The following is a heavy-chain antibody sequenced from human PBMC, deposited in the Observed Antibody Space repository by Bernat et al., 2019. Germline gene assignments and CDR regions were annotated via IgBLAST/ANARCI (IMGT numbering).Heavy chain of an antibody. CDR3: ARDQADCSGGSCPNWFDP. V-gene: IGHV3-33*01. D-gene: IGHD2-15*01. J-gene: IGHJ5*02. CDR1: GFTFSSYG. Sequence: QVQLVESGGGVVQPGRSLRLSCAASGFTFSSYGMHWVRQAPGKGLEWVAVIWYDGSNKYYADSVKGRFAISRDNSKNTLYLQMNSLRAEDTAVYYCARDQADCSGGSCPNWFDPWGQGTLVTVSS. CDR2: IWYDGSNK.